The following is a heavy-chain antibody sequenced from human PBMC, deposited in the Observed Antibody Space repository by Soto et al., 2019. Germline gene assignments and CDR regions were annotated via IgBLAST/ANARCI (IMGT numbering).Heavy chain of an antibody. V-gene: IGHV4-30-4*01. CDR1: GGSISSGDYY. CDR2: IYYSGNT. CDR3: ARVRYCGGDCYPDGVVY. Sequence: QVQLQESGPGLVKPSQTLSLTCTVSGGSISSGDYYWSWIRQPPGKGLEWIGYIYYSGNTYYNPSLKSRVTISVDTSKNQFSLKLSSVTAADTAVYYCARVRYCGGDCYPDGVVYWGQGTLVTVSS. J-gene: IGHJ4*02. D-gene: IGHD2-21*02.